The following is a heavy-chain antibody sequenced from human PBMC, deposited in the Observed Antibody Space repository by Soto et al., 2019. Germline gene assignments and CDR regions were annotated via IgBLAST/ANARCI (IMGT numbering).Heavy chain of an antibody. CDR3: AKRFRLDYYYYGMDV. D-gene: IGHD3-10*01. CDR1: GFTFSSYA. J-gene: IGHJ6*02. Sequence: GSLRLSCAASGFTFSSYAMSWVRQAPGKGLEWVSAISGSGGSTYYADSVKGRFTISRDNSKNTLYLQMNSLRAEDTAVYYCAKRFRLDYYYYGMDVWGQGTTVTVSS. CDR2: ISGSGGST. V-gene: IGHV3-23*01.